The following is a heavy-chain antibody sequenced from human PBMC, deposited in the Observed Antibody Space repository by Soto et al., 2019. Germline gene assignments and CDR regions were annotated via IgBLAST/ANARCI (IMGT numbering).Heavy chain of an antibody. D-gene: IGHD2-15*01. V-gene: IGHV3-48*02. CDR2: ISSSSSTI. CDR1: GFTFSTYS. Sequence: EVQLMESGGGLVQPGGSLRLSCAASGFTFSTYSMHWVRQAPGKGLEWVSYISSSSSTIYYADSVKGRFTISRDNAKNSLYLQMNXLRDEDTAVYYCARDAPRCSGGTCFDYWGQGTLVTVSS. J-gene: IGHJ4*02. CDR3: ARDAPRCSGGTCFDY.